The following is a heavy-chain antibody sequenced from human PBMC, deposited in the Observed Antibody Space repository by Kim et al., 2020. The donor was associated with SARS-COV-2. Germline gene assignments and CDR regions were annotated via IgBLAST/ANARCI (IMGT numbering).Heavy chain of an antibody. CDR2: INHSGST. CDR1: GGSFSGYY. CDR3: ARGYYYGSGSYYKSYFPDAFDI. D-gene: IGHD3-10*01. Sequence: SETLSLTCAVSGGSFSGYYWRWIRQPPGKGLEWIGEINHSGSTNYNPSLKSRVTITADTSKNQSFLKLSTVTAADTAVYYCARGYYYGSGSYYKSYFPDAFDIWGQGTMVTVSS. V-gene: IGHV4-34*01. J-gene: IGHJ3*02.